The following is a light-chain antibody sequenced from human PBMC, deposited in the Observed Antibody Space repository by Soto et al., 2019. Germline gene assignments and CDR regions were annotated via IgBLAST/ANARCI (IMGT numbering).Light chain of an antibody. Sequence: QSVLTQPPSVSAAPGQKVTISCSGSSSNIGNNYVSWYQQLPGTAPKVLIYDNNKRPSGIPDRFSGSKSGTSATLGITGLQTGDEADYYCDTWDSSLSAVVFGGGTKVTVL. V-gene: IGLV1-51*01. CDR1: SSNIGNNY. CDR3: DTWDSSLSAVV. J-gene: IGLJ2*01. CDR2: DNN.